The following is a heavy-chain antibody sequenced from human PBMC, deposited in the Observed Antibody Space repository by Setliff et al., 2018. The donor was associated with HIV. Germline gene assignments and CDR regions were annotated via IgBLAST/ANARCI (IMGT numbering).Heavy chain of an antibody. CDR3: ASPASGGSSGQYHY. V-gene: IGHV4-39*01. J-gene: IGHJ4*02. D-gene: IGHD6-19*01. Sequence: SETLSLTCTVSGGSISSSSDYWGWIRQPPGKGLEWIGYIYYSGSTYYNPSLKSRITISVDTSKNQFSLKLSSVTAADTAVYYCASPASGGSSGQYHYWGQGTLVTVSS. CDR2: IYYSGST. CDR1: GGSISSSSDY.